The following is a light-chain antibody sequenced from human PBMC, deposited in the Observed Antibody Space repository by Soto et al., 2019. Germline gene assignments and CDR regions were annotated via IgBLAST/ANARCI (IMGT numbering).Light chain of an antibody. J-gene: IGKJ1*01. CDR1: QSISSSY. CDR2: GAS. CDR3: QQHSHWPPWT. V-gene: IGKV3D-20*02. Sequence: EVVVTQSPGTLSLSPGERATLSCRASQSISSSYLAWYQQKPGQAPRLIIYGASSRATDIPARFSGSGSGTDFTLTISNLEPEDFAVYYCQQHSHWPPWTFGQGTKVDIK.